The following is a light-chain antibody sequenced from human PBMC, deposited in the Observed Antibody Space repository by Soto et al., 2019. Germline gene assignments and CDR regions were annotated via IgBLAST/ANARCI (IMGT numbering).Light chain of an antibody. Sequence: EIVLTQSPATVSLSPGERATLSCRASQSVSSFLAWYQQKPGQAPRLLIYDRSNRASGVPARFSGSGSGTAFTLTISSLEPEDFAVYFCQQRSNWPPWTFGQGTRV. V-gene: IGKV3-11*01. J-gene: IGKJ1*01. CDR2: DRS. CDR1: QSVSSF. CDR3: QQRSNWPPWT.